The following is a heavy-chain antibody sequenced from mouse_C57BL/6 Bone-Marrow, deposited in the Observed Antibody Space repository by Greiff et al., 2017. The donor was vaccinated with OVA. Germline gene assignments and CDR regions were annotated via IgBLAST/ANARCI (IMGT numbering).Heavy chain of an antibody. J-gene: IGHJ3*01. CDR3: ATTTDAY. CDR2: ISSDSSTI. Sequence: EVQLVESGGGLVKPGGSLKLSCAASGFTFSDYGMHWVRQAPEKGLEWVAYISSDSSTIYYADTVKGRFTISRDNAKNTLFLQMTSLRSEDTAMYYCATTTDAYWGQGTLVTVSA. V-gene: IGHV5-17*01. CDR1: GFTFSDYG. D-gene: IGHD1-1*01.